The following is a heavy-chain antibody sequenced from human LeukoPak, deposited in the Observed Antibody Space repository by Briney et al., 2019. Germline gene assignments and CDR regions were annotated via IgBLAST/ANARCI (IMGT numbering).Heavy chain of an antibody. V-gene: IGHV1-69*05. J-gene: IGHJ4*02. CDR3: ARGRGHPERGPEYYFDY. Sequence: SVKVSCKASGGTFSSYAISWVRQAPGQGLEWMGGIIPIFGTANYAQKFQGRVTITTDESTSTAYMELSSLRSEDTAVYYCARGRGHPERGPEYYFDYWGQGTLVTVSS. CDR1: GGTFSSYA. CDR2: IIPIFGTA.